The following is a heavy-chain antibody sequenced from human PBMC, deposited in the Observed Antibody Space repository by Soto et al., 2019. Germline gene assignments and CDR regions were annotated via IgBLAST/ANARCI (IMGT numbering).Heavy chain of an antibody. Sequence: VASVKVSCKASGYTFTSYGISWVRQAPGQGLEWMGWISAYNGNTNYAQKLQGRVTMTTDTSTSTAYMELRSLRSDDTAVYYCVRVGYLVFGVVINWFDPWGQGTLVTVSS. D-gene: IGHD3-3*01. CDR1: GYTFTSYG. V-gene: IGHV1-18*01. J-gene: IGHJ5*02. CDR2: ISAYNGNT. CDR3: VRVGYLVFGVVINWFDP.